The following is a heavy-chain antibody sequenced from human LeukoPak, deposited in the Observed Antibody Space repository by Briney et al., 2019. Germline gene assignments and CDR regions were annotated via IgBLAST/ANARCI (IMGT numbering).Heavy chain of an antibody. CDR3: ARRAGAYSHPYDY. J-gene: IGHJ4*02. D-gene: IGHD4/OR15-4a*01. CDR1: GFTVSSNS. V-gene: IGHV3-53*01. Sequence: HPGGSLRLSCTVSGFTVSSNSMSWVRQAPGKGLEWVSFIYSDNTHYSDSVKGRFTISRDNSKNILYLQMNSLRAEDTAVYYCARRAGAYSHPYDYWGQGTLVTVSS. CDR2: IYSDNT.